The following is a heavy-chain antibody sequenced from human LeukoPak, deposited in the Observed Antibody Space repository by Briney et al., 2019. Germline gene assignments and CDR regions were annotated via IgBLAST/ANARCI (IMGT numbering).Heavy chain of an antibody. CDR3: AKKGTAMVNWFDP. Sequence: PGGSLRLSCAASGFTFSSYAMRWVRQAPGKGLEWVSAISGSGGSTYYADSVKGRFTVSRDNSKNTLYLQMNSLRAEDTAVYYCAKKGTAMVNWFDPWGQGTLVTVSS. J-gene: IGHJ5*02. V-gene: IGHV3-23*01. D-gene: IGHD5-18*01. CDR1: GFTFSSYA. CDR2: ISGSGGST.